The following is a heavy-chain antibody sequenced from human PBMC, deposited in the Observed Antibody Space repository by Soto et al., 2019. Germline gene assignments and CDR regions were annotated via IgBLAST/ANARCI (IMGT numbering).Heavy chain of an antibody. V-gene: IGHV4-31*03. J-gene: IGHJ6*02. CDR3: ASLPTLRYFDWSYGMDV. Sequence: SETLSLTCTVSGGSISSGGYYWSWIRQHPGKGLEWIGYIYYSGSTYYNPSLKSRVTISVDTSKNQFSLKLSSVTAADTAVYYCASLPTLRYFDWSYGMDVWGQGTTVTVSS. CDR1: GGSISSGGYY. D-gene: IGHD3-9*01. CDR2: IYYSGST.